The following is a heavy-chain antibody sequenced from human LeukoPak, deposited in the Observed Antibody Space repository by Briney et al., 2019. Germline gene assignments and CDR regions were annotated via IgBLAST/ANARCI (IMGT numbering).Heavy chain of an antibody. Sequence: GGSLRLSCAASGFTFSNYWMHWVRQAPGKGLVWVSRINSDGINTSYADSVKGRFTISRDNAKNTLYLQMSSLRAEDTAVYYCAREEWLLSYHMDFWAKGPTVPVSS. J-gene: IGHJ6*03. CDR3: AREEWLLSYHMDF. CDR1: GFTFSNYW. D-gene: IGHD3-3*01. V-gene: IGHV3-74*01. CDR2: INSDGINT.